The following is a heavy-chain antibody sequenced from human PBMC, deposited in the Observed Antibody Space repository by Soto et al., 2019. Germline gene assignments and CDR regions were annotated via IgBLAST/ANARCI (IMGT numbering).Heavy chain of an antibody. CDR1: GYTFTSYY. CDR3: ARDEGYSYGPLNWFDP. J-gene: IGHJ5*02. V-gene: IGHV1-46*01. CDR2: INPSGGST. D-gene: IGHD5-18*01. Sequence: ASVKVSCKASGYTFTSYYMHWVRQAPGQGLEWMGIINPSGGSTSYAQKFQSRVTMTRDTSTSTVYMELSSLRSEDTAVYYCARDEGYSYGPLNWFDPWGQGTLVTVSS.